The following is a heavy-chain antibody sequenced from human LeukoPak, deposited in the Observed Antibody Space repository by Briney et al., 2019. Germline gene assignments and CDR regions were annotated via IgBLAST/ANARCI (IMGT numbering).Heavy chain of an antibody. CDR2: IKQNGREK. CDR1: KFTFSNYC. D-gene: IGHD6-6*01. J-gene: IGHJ4*02. Sequence: GGSLRLSCAASKFTFSNYCMNWVRQAPGKGLEWVANIKQNGREKYYVDSVKGRFTISRDNAKNSLYLQMNSLRAEDTAVYYCARDLDPSSSPFPYYFDYWGQGTLVTVSS. CDR3: ARDLDPSSSPFPYYFDY. V-gene: IGHV3-7*01.